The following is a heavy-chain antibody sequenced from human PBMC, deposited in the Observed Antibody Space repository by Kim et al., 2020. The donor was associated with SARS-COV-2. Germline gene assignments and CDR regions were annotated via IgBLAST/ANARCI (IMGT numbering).Heavy chain of an antibody. J-gene: IGHJ4*02. CDR3: ARDHYDSSGYYYALFDY. CDR1: GGTFSSYA. CDR2: IIPIFGTA. Sequence: SVKVSCKASGGTFSSYAISWVRQAPGQGLEWMGGIIPIFGTANYAQKFQGRVTITADESTSTAYMELSSLRSEDTAVYYCARDHYDSSGYYYALFDYWGQGTLVTVSS. D-gene: IGHD3-22*01. V-gene: IGHV1-69*13.